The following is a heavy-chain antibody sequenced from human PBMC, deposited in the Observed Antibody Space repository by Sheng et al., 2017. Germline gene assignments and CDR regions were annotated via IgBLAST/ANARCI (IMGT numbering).Heavy chain of an antibody. J-gene: IGHJ2*01. CDR2: IKQDGSEK. CDR3: AREATPAPGMIDWYFDL. D-gene: IGHD6-13*01. CDR1: GFTFSSYW. Sequence: EVQLVESGGGLVQPGGSLRLSCEASGFTFSSYWMSWVRQAPVKGLEWVANIKQDGSEKDYVDSVKGRFTISRDNPKKSLYLQMNSLRAEDTALYYCAREATPAPGMIDWYFDLWGRGTLVTVSS. V-gene: IGHV3-7*01.